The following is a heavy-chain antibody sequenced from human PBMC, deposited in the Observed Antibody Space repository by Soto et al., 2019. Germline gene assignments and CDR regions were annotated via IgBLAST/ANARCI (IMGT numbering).Heavy chain of an antibody. V-gene: IGHV1-69*13. J-gene: IGHJ6*02. CDR3: ARPNVVVPAATGYYYYGMDV. Sequence: GASVKVSCKASGGTFSSYAISWVRQAPGQGLEWMGGIIPIFGTANYAQKFQGRVTITADESTSTAYMELSSLRSEDTAVYYCARPNVVVPAATGYYYYGMDVWGQGTTVTVSS. D-gene: IGHD2-2*01. CDR1: GGTFSSYA. CDR2: IIPIFGTA.